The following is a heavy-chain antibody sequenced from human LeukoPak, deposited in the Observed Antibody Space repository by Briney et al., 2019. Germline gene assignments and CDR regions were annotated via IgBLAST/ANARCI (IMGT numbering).Heavy chain of an antibody. V-gene: IGHV3-23*01. CDR2: ISGSGGAT. CDR3: ARRNPWFDP. Sequence: EGSLRLSCAASGFTFSSYGMSWVRQAPGKGLEWVSAISGSGGATYYADSVKGRFTISRDNSRNTLYLQMSSLRAEDTAVYYCARRNPWFDPWGQGTLVTVSS. J-gene: IGHJ5*02. CDR1: GFTFSSYG.